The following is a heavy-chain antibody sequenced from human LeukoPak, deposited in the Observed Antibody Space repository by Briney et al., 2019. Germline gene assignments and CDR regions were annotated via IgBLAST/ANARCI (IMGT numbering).Heavy chain of an antibody. V-gene: IGHV5-51*01. Sequence: GESLKISFKGSGYSFTSYWIGWVRQMPGKGLEWMGIIYPGDSDTRYSPSFQGQVTISADKSISTAYLQWSSLKASDTAMYYCARHEESMGWVLAATRISAFDYWGQGTLVTVSS. CDR2: IYPGDSDT. J-gene: IGHJ4*02. CDR1: GYSFTSYW. CDR3: ARHEESMGWVLAATRISAFDY. D-gene: IGHD2-15*01.